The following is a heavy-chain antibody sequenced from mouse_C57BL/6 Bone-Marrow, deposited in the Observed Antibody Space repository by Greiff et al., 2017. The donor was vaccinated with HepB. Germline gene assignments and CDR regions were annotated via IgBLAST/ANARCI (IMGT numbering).Heavy chain of an antibody. CDR1: GYTFTSYW. Sequence: VQLQQPGAELVRPGTSVKLSCKASGYTFTSYWMHWVKQRPGQGLEWIGYINPSSGYTKYNQKFKDKATLTADKSSSTAYMQLSSLTSEDSAVYYCAFYDYDYFDYWGQGTTLTVSS. CDR2: INPSSGYT. V-gene: IGHV1-4*01. CDR3: AFYDYDYFDY. D-gene: IGHD2-4*01. J-gene: IGHJ2*01.